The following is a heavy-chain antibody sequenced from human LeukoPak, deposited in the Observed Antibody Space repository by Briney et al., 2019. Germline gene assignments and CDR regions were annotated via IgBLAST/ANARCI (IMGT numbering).Heavy chain of an antibody. D-gene: IGHD1-26*01. J-gene: IGHJ3*02. Sequence: SETLSLTCTVSGGSISSYYWSWIRQPAGKGLEGIGRIYTSGSTNYNPSLKSRVTMSVDTSKNQFSLKLSSVTAADTAVYYCARACIVGATCGAFDIWGQGTMVTVSS. V-gene: IGHV4-4*07. CDR1: GGSISSYY. CDR2: IYTSGST. CDR3: ARACIVGATCGAFDI.